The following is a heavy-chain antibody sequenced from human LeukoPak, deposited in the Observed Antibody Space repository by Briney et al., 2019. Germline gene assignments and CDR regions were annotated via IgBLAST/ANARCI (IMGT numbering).Heavy chain of an antibody. CDR1: GFTFNSYE. CDR3: ARSPGRDYSSGWS. D-gene: IGHD6-19*01. CDR2: ISASGTLT. Sequence: GGSLRLSCAASGFTFNSYEMNWVRQAPGKGLEWISHISASGTLTHYADSMEGRFTISRDNTKNSLYLQRNSLRAEDTALYYCARSPGRDYSSGWSWGQGTLVTVSS. V-gene: IGHV3-48*03. J-gene: IGHJ5*02.